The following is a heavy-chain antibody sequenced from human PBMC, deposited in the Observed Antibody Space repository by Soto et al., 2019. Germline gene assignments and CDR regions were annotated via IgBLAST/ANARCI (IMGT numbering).Heavy chain of an antibody. D-gene: IGHD1-26*01. CDR2: ISSSSIYI. Sequence: EVQLVESGGGLVKPGGSLRVSCAASGFTFSGYTMNWVRQAPGKGLEWVSSISSSSIYIYYADSVKGRFTISRDNAKNSLYLQMNSLRDEDTAVYYCATGSGSYSNWCQGTLVTVSS. CDR1: GFTFSGYT. CDR3: ATGSGSYSN. J-gene: IGHJ4*02. V-gene: IGHV3-21*01.